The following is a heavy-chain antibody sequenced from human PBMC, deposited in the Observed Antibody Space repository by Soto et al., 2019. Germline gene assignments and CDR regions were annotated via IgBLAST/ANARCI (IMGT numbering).Heavy chain of an antibody. CDR2: IYYSGST. Sequence: SETLSLTCTVSGGSISSGGYYWSWIHQHPGKGLEWIGYIYYSGSTYYNPSLKSRVTISVDTSKNQFSLKLSSVTAADTAVYYCASLNKLARTRYSSSPRHGMDVWGQGTTVTVSS. CDR1: GGSISSGGYY. J-gene: IGHJ6*02. D-gene: IGHD6-6*01. CDR3: ASLNKLARTRYSSSPRHGMDV. V-gene: IGHV4-31*03.